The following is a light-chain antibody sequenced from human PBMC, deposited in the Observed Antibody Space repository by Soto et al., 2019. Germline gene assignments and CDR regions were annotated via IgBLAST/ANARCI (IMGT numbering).Light chain of an antibody. CDR1: QSIRNY. CDR3: QQYYSYSIT. CDR2: AAS. Sequence: DIQMTQSPSSVSASVGDRVTISCRASQSIRNYLNWYQQQPGKASKLLIYAASTLQSGVPSRFSGSGSGTDFTLTISCLQSEDFATYYCQQYYSYSITFGQGTRLEI. J-gene: IGKJ5*01. V-gene: IGKV1-16*01.